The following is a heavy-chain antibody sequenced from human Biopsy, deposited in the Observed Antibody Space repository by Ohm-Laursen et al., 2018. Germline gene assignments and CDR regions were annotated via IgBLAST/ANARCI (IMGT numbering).Heavy chain of an antibody. CDR2: ISPTADII. V-gene: IGHV3-11*01. CDR3: AKIPPSRCDSGECYPIFDY. Sequence: SLRLSCSASGFTFSDHYMGWIRQAPGKGLEWLSYISPTADIIFDTDSVKGRFTISRDNAKNSLYLQMNSLRAEDTAIYYCAKIPPSRCDSGECYPIFDYWGQGTLVTVSS. J-gene: IGHJ4*02. CDR1: GFTFSDHY. D-gene: IGHD2-21*01.